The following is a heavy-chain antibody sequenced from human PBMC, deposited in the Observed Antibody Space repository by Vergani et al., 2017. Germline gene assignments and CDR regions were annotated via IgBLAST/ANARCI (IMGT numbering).Heavy chain of an antibody. J-gene: IGHJ4*02. CDR3: ARDRGIVVVPAARQLFDY. CDR2: ISAYNGNT. Sequence: QVQLVQSGAEVKKPGASVKVSCKASGYTFTSYGISWVRQAPGQGLEWMGWISAYNGNTNYAQKLQGRVTMTTDTSTSTDYMELRSLRSYDTSVYYCARDRGIVVVPAARQLFDYWGQGTLVTVSS. V-gene: IGHV1-18*04. D-gene: IGHD2-2*01. CDR1: GYTFTSYG.